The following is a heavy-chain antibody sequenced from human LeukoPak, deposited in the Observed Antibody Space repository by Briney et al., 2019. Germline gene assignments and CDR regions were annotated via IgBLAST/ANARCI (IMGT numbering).Heavy chain of an antibody. CDR2: ISSSGSTI. D-gene: IGHD3-10*01. J-gene: IGHJ3*01. CDR1: GFTFSDYY. Sequence: GGSLRLSCAASGFTFSDYYMSWIRQAPGKGLEWVSYISSSGSTIYYADSVKGRFTISRDNAKNSLYLQMNSLRAEDTAVYYCAKPSNYYGSATDAFDFWGQGTMVTVSS. CDR3: AKPSNYYGSATDAFDF. V-gene: IGHV3-11*04.